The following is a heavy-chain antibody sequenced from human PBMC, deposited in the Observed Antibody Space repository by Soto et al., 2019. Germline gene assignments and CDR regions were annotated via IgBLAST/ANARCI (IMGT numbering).Heavy chain of an antibody. CDR3: ARNSSGVYGMDV. CDR1: GGSISSGGYY. J-gene: IGHJ6*02. CDR2: IYYSGST. V-gene: IGHV4-31*03. Sequence: SETLSLTCTVSGGSISSGGYYWSWIRQHPGKGLEWIGYIYYSGSTYYNPSLKSRVTISVDTSKNQFSLKLSSVTAADTAVYYCARNSSGVYGMDVWGQGTTVTVSS. D-gene: IGHD6-25*01.